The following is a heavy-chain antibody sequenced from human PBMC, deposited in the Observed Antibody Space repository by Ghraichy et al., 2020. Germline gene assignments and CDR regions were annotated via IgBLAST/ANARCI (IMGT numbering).Heavy chain of an antibody. CDR2: IYYSGST. CDR3: ARDDSSDAFDI. Sequence: ESLNISCTVSGGSISSYYWSWIRQPPGKGLEWIGYIYYSGSTNYNPSLKSRVTISVDTSKNQFSLKLSSVTAADTAVYYCARDDSSDAFDIWGQGTMVTVSS. J-gene: IGHJ3*02. D-gene: IGHD3-22*01. CDR1: GGSISSYY. V-gene: IGHV4-59*01.